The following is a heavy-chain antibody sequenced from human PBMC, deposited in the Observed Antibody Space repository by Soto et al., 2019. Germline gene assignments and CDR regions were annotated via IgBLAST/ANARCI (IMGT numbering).Heavy chain of an antibody. V-gene: IGHV4-59*08. Sequence: QVQLQESGPGLVRPSETLSLTCTVSVGSFSSYYWTWIRQSPGKGLEWIGYIYYSGSTDYNPSVRGRLAISIDKSKYQFSLRLNSMTAADTAVYYCAGRDCSGTNCYYLDYYYMDVWGKGTTVTVSS. CDR2: IYYSGST. CDR3: AGRDCSGTNCYYLDYYYMDV. J-gene: IGHJ6*03. D-gene: IGHD2-2*01. CDR1: VGSFSSYY.